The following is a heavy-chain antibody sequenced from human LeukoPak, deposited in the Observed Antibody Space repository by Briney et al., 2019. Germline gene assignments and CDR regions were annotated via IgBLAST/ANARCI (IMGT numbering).Heavy chain of an antibody. CDR3: ARETALGAFDI. CDR1: GGSISSGGYY. V-gene: IGHV4-31*03. J-gene: IGHJ3*02. CDR2: IYYSGST. Sequence: PSETLSLTCTVSGGSISSGGYYWSWIRQHPGKGLEWIGYIYYSGSTYYNPSLESRVTISVDTSKNQFSLKLSSVTAADTAVYYCARETALGAFDIWGQGTMVTVSS. D-gene: IGHD7-27*01.